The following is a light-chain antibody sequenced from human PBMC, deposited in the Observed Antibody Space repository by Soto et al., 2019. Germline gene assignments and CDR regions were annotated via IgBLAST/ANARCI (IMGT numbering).Light chain of an antibody. J-gene: IGKJ1*01. Sequence: EIMLTQSPGTLTLSPRERATLSCRASQSVSSSYLTCYQQKPVQAPRLLIYDASSRTTAIPTNFSGSSTGTDFTLTISRLETEEFAVYYCQKYGSSRWTFGQGTKV. CDR1: QSVSSSY. CDR3: QKYGSSRWT. V-gene: IGKV3-20*01. CDR2: DAS.